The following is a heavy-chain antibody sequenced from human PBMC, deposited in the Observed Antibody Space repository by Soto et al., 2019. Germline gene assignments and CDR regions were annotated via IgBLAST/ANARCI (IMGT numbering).Heavy chain of an antibody. CDR2: IWYDGSKK. D-gene: IGHD4-17*01. CDR1: GFTFSSYG. Sequence: QVQLVESGGGVVQPGRSLRLSCAASGFTFSSYGMHWVRQAPGKGLEWVAVIWYDGSKKYYVDSVKGRFTISRDNSKNTLDLQMNSLRGEDTAVYYCAKDAGLRWQSTPLDYWGQGTPVTVSS. J-gene: IGHJ4*02. CDR3: AKDAGLRWQSTPLDY. V-gene: IGHV3-33*06.